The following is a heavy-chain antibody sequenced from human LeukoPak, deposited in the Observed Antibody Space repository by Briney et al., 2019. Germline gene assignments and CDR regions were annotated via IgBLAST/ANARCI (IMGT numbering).Heavy chain of an antibody. CDR1: GGSISSSSYY. Sequence: SETLSLTCTVSGGSISSSSYYWSWIRQPAGKGLEWIGRIYTSGSTHYNPSLKSRVTISVATSKNQFSLKLSSVTAADTAVYYCAQSGGYCSSTSCYGPIDSWGQGTLVTVSS. CDR3: AQSGGYCSSTSCYGPIDS. V-gene: IGHV4-61*02. CDR2: IYTSGST. J-gene: IGHJ4*02. D-gene: IGHD2-2*01.